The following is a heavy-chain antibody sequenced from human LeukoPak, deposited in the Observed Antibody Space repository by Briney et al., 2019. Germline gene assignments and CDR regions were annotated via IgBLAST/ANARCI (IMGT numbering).Heavy chain of an antibody. V-gene: IGHV1-69*05. CDR3: ARRSGYGRFGELLGSFDP. D-gene: IGHD3-10*01. CDR1: GGTFSSYA. CDR2: IIPIFGTA. Sequence: GASVKVSCKASGGTFSSYAISWVRQAPGQGLEWMGGIIPIFGTANYAQKFQGRVTITTDESTSTAYMELSSLRSEDTAVYYCARRSGYGRFGELLGSFDPWGQGTLVTVSS. J-gene: IGHJ5*02.